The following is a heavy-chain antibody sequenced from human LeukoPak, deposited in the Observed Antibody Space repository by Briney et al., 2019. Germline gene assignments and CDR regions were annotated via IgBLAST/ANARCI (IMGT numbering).Heavy chain of an antibody. V-gene: IGHV3-30-3*01. CDR3: ARDHSMDYGNWFDP. Sequence: PGRSLRLSCAASGFTFSTYAMHWVREAPGKGLDWGAVISYDGSNTYYADSVKGRFTISRDNSKSTLYLQMNSLRAEDTAVYYCARDHSMDYGNWFDPWGQGTLVTVSS. CDR1: GFTFSTYA. D-gene: IGHD4-17*01. J-gene: IGHJ5*02. CDR2: ISYDGSNT.